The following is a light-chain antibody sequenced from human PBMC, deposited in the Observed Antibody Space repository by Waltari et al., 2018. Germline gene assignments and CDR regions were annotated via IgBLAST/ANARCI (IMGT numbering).Light chain of an antibody. CDR3: ATWDDRLTGVV. Sequence: QSALTQPPSASGTPGQTVTIFCSGGNSNIGSNVVNWYQQVPGTAPKLLIYSSTYRPSGVPDRLSGSKSGTSASLAISGLQSDDEGDYYCATWDDRLTGVVFGGGTKVTVL. V-gene: IGLV1-44*01. J-gene: IGLJ2*01. CDR1: NSNIGSNV. CDR2: SST.